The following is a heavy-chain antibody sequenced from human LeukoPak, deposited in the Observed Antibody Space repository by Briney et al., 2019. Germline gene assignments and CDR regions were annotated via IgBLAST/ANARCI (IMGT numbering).Heavy chain of an antibody. D-gene: IGHD5-24*01. J-gene: IGHJ4*02. V-gene: IGHV4-39*01. CDR3: ANYGYRGFFDY. CDR1: GGSISNNNYY. CDR2: IYYSGNT. Sequence: SETLSLTXTVSGGSISNNNYYWGWLRQPPGKGLEWIGSIYYSGNTYYNPSLKSRVTISVDTSKNQFSLTLTSVTAADTAVYYCANYGYRGFFDYWGQGTLVTVSS.